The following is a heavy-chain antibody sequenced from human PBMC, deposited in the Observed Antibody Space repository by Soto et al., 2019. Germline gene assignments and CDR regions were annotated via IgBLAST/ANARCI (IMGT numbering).Heavy chain of an antibody. CDR2: FDPEDGET. CDR1: GYTFTSYD. CDR3: ANLYGGNSYYYYGMDV. D-gene: IGHD2-21*02. V-gene: IGHV1-24*01. Sequence: ASVKVSCKASGYTFTSYDINWVRQAPGKGLEWMGGFDPEDGETIYAQKFQGRVTMTEDTSTDTAYMELSSLRSEDTAVYYCANLYGGNSYYYYGMDVWGQGTTVTVSS. J-gene: IGHJ6*02.